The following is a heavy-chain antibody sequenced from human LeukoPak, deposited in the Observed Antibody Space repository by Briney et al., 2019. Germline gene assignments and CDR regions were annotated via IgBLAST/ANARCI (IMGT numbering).Heavy chain of an antibody. CDR1: GGTFSSYA. CDR2: INPNSGGT. D-gene: IGHD2/OR15-2a*01. Sequence: GASVKVSCKASGGTFSSYAISWVRQAPGQGLEWMGWINPNSGGTNYAQKFQGRVTMTRDTSISTAYMELSRLRSDDTAVYYCARDFYTGGDYWGQGTLVTVSS. CDR3: ARDFYTGGDY. J-gene: IGHJ4*02. V-gene: IGHV1-2*02.